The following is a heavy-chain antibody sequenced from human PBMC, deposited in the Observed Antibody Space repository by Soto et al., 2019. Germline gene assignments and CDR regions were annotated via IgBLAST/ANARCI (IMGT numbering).Heavy chain of an antibody. CDR2: ISSSSSTI. D-gene: IGHD4-17*01. CDR3: ARARDYGDYVGRHIDV. J-gene: IGHJ6*03. Sequence: GGSLRLSCAASGFTFSSYSMNWVRQAPGKGLEWVSYISSSSSTIYYADSVKGRFTISRDNAKNSLYLQMNSLRAEDTAVYYCARARDYGDYVGRHIDVWGKGTTVTVSS. CDR1: GFTFSSYS. V-gene: IGHV3-48*01.